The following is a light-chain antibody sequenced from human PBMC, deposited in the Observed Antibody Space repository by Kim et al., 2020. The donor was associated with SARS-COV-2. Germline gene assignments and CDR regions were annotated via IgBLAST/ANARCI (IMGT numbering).Light chain of an antibody. J-gene: IGLJ3*02. V-gene: IGLV3-1*01. Sequence: GSPATTASTTCSGDKVVNEYSCCHQQNPAQSPVLVIYQDSKRPPGIHQRFAGYNPGNTSTLTIGGNQAMDVDDYYCQGWDSSTAVFGGGTKLTVL. CDR3: QGWDSSTAV. CDR1: KVVNEY. CDR2: QDS.